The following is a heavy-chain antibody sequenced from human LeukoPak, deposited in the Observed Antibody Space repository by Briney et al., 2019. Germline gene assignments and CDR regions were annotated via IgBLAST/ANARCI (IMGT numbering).Heavy chain of an antibody. CDR3: ARWSGLGGVSDAFDI. D-gene: IGHD3-3*01. Sequence: SETLSLTCAVYGGSFSGYYWSWIRQPPGKGLEWIGEINHSGSTNYNPSLKSRVTISVDTSKNQFSLKLSSVTAADTAVYYCARWSGLGGVSDAFDIWGQGTMVTVSS. V-gene: IGHV4-34*01. CDR1: GGSFSGYY. J-gene: IGHJ3*02. CDR2: INHSGST.